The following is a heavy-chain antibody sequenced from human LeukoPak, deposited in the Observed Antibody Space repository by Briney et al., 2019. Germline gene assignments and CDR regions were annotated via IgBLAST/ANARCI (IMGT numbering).Heavy chain of an antibody. CDR3: ARGPHLYSSGPTPFDY. D-gene: IGHD6-19*01. CDR2: IWYDGSNK. V-gene: IGHV3-33*01. CDR1: GFTFSSYG. J-gene: IGHJ4*02. Sequence: GGSLRLSCAASGFTFSSYGMHWVRQAPGKGLEWVAVIWYDGSNKYYADSVKGRFTISRDNSKNTLYLQMNSLRAEDTAVYYCARGPHLYSSGPTPFDYWGQGTLVTVSS.